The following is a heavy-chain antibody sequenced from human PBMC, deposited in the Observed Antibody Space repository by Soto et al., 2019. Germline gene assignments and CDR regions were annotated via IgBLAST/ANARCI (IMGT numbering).Heavy chain of an antibody. CDR1: GFSFSDYY. CDR3: ARDMKYSSGWSFDY. V-gene: IGHV3-11*01. D-gene: IGHD6-19*01. CDR2: ISSSGVTI. J-gene: IGHJ4*02. Sequence: GGSLRLSCAASGFSFSDYYMTWIRRAPGKGLEWVSYISSSGVTIYYADSVKGRFTVSRDNVRNSLSLQMNSPRAEDTAVYYCARDMKYSSGWSFDYWGQGTLVTVSS.